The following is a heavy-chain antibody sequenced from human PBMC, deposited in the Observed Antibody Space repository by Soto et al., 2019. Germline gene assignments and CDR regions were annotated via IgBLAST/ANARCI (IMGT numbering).Heavy chain of an antibody. CDR2: IIPIFGTA. V-gene: IGHV1-69*01. Sequence: QVQLVQSGAEVKKPGSSVKVSCKASGGTFSSYAISWVRQAPGQGLEWMGGIIPIFGTANYAQKFQGRVTITADESTSTAYMELSSLRSEDTAVYYCGLTTNFGSGYDDYYYYGMDVWGQGTTVTVSS. CDR3: GLTTNFGSGYDDYYYYGMDV. J-gene: IGHJ6*02. CDR1: GGTFSSYA. D-gene: IGHD3-3*01.